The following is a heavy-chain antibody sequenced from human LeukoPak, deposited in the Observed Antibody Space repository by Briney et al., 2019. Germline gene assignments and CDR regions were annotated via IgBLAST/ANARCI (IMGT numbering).Heavy chain of an antibody. CDR1: GGSFSGYY. CDR2: INHSGST. CDR3: ARVLKIAVAGGAFDY. D-gene: IGHD6-19*01. J-gene: IGHJ4*02. V-gene: IGHV4-34*01. Sequence: SETLSLTCAVYGGSFSGYYWSWIRQPPGKGLEWIGEINHSGSTNYNPSLKSRVTISVDTSKNQFSLKLSSVTAADTAVYYCARVLKIAVAGGAFDYWGQGTLVTVSS.